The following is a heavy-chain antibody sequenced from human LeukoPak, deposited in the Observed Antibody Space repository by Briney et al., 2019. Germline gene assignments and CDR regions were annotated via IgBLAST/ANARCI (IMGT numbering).Heavy chain of an antibody. CDR2: IYYSGGT. J-gene: IGHJ4*02. CDR1: GGSISSYY. D-gene: IGHD2-15*01. V-gene: IGHV4-59*05. Sequence: PSETLSLTCTVSGGSISSYYWSWIRQPPGKGLEWIGTIYYSGGTYYNTSLKSRVTISVDTSKNQFSLKLSSVTAADTAVYYCARRSAATRSIDFWGQGTLVTVSS. CDR3: ARRSAATRSIDF.